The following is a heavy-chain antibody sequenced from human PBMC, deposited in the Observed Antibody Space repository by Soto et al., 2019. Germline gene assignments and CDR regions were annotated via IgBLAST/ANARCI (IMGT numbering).Heavy chain of an antibody. D-gene: IGHD1-26*01. J-gene: IGHJ4*02. V-gene: IGHV3-72*01. CDR2: VRNKFNSYST. Sequence: GGSLRLSCATSGFTFSDHYMDWVRQAPGKGLEWVARVRNKFNSYSTEYAASVKGRFSISRDDSENSLYLQVNSLKSEDSAVYFCATSGSFRPFDYWGQGALVTVSS. CDR3: ATSGSFRPFDY. CDR1: GFTFSDHY.